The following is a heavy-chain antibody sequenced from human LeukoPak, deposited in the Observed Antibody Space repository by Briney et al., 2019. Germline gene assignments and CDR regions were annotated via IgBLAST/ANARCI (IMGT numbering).Heavy chain of an antibody. V-gene: IGHV1-69-2*01. D-gene: IGHD1-26*01. CDR3: ATGAYSGSLDY. CDR2: VDPEDGET. J-gene: IGHJ4*02. Sequence: GASVKISCKVSGYSFTDYYMHWVQQAPGKGLEWMGLVDPEDGETIYAEKFQGRVTITADTSTDTAYMELSSLRSEDTAVYYCATGAYSGSLDYWGQGTLVTVSS. CDR1: GYSFTDYY.